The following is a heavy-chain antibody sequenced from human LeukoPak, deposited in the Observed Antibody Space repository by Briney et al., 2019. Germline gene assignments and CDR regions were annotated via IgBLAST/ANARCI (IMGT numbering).Heavy chain of an antibody. J-gene: IGHJ3*02. CDR2: IIPIFGTA. CDR3: ARTKKGGSDAFDI. CDR1: GGTFSSYA. D-gene: IGHD2-15*01. Sequence: SVKVSCKASGGTFSSYAITWVRQAPGQGLEWMGGIIPIFGTANYAQKFQGRVTITADESTSTAYMELSSLRSEDTAVYYCARTKKGGSDAFDIWGQGTMVTVSS. V-gene: IGHV1-69*13.